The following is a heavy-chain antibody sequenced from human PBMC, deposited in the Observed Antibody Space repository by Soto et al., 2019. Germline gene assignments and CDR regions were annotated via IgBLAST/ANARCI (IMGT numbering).Heavy chain of an antibody. CDR3: SKTPVEQVIGYMDV. J-gene: IGHJ6*03. Sequence: GGSLRLSCAASGFTFSNYTMNWVRQAPGKGLEWVSSISDSGGHTYYADSVTGRFTISRDNSKNTLYLQMNSLRAEDTAVYYCSKTPVEQVIGYMDVWGKGTTVTVSS. D-gene: IGHD2-21*01. CDR2: ISDSGGHT. V-gene: IGHV3-23*01. CDR1: GFTFSNYT.